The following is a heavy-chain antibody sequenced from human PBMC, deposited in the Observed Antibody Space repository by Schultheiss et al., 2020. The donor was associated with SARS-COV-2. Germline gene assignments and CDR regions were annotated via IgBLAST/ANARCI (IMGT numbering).Heavy chain of an antibody. Sequence: GGSLRLSCAASGFTFSSYAMHWVRQAPGKGLEWVAVISYDGSNKYYADSVKGRFTISRDNSNNTLYLQMNSLRTEDTAVYYCAAPRGDYSRVGIPKYFYYHYMEVWGKGTTVTVSS. CDR2: ISYDGSNK. V-gene: IGHV3-30*04. CDR3: AAPRGDYSRVGIPKYFYYHYMEV. D-gene: IGHD4-11*01. CDR1: GFTFSSYA. J-gene: IGHJ6*03.